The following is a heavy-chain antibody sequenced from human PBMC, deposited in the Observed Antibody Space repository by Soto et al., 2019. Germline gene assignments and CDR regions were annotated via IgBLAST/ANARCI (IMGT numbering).Heavy chain of an antibody. J-gene: IGHJ5*02. V-gene: IGHV4-39*01. CDR2: IYYSGST. Sequence: SETLSLTCTVSGGSISSSSYYWGWIRQPPGKGLEWIGSIYYSGSTYYNPSLKSRVTISVDTSKNQFSLKLSSVTAADTAVYYCARVYYYDSSGYYYGVSWFDPWGQGTLVTVSS. CDR1: GGSISSSSYY. CDR3: ARVYYYDSSGYYYGVSWFDP. D-gene: IGHD3-22*01.